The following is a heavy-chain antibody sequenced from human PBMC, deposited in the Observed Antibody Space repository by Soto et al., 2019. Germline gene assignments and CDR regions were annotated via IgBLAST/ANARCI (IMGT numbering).Heavy chain of an antibody. V-gene: IGHV1-18*01. CDR3: ARDRGKYSSSWYPPYYYYYGMDV. CDR2: ISAYNGNT. J-gene: IGHJ6*02. D-gene: IGHD6-13*01. Sequence: VSSKASRYAFTSYGSSWVRQATRQWLQYIAWISAYNGNTNYAQKLQGRVTMTTDTSTSTAYMELRSLRSDDTAVYYCARDRGKYSSSWYPPYYYYYGMDVWGQGTTVTGSS. CDR1: RYAFTSYG.